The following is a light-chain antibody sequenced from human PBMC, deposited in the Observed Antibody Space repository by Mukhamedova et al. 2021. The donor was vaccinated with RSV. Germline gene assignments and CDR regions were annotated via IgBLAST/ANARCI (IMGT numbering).Light chain of an antibody. CDR3: CSYAGSYV. V-gene: IGLV6-57*02. CDR1: IASNY. J-gene: IGLJ1*01. CDR2: EDN. Sequence: IASNYVQWYQQRPGSAPTTVIYEDNQRPSGVPDRFSGSIDSSSNSASLTISGLQAEDEADYYCCSYAGSYVFGTGTKVTVL.